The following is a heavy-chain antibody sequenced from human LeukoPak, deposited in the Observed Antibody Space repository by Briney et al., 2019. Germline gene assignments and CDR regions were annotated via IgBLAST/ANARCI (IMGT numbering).Heavy chain of an antibody. CDR1: GYTFTSYA. D-gene: IGHD3-9*01. J-gene: IGHJ4*02. CDR3: ARDGYYDILTGYRTSFDY. CDR2: ISAYNGNT. V-gene: IGHV1-18*01. Sequence: ASVKVSCKASGYTFTSYAMHWVRQAPGQRLEWMGWISAYNGNTNYAQKLQGRVTMTTDTSTSTAYMELRSLRSDDTAVYYCARDGYYDILTGYRTSFDYWGQGTLVTVSS.